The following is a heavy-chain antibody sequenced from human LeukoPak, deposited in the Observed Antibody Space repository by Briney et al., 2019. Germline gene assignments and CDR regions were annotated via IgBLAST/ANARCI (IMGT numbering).Heavy chain of an antibody. CDR1: GFTFSAYS. CDR3: AKVELLLEINVGVSHLDS. J-gene: IGHJ4*02. D-gene: IGHD2-15*01. V-gene: IGHV3-21*04. CDR2: INGRGFSI. Sequence: PGGSLRLSCATSGFTFSAYSMNWVRHAPGKGLEWVANINGRGFSIHYADSIKGRFTISRDNTKDLLYLQMTSLRAEDTAVYYCAKVELLLEINVGVSHLDSWGQGTQVTVSS.